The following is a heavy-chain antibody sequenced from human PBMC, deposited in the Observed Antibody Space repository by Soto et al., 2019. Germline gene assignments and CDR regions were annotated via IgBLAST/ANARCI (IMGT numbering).Heavy chain of an antibody. J-gene: IGHJ6*02. V-gene: IGHV1-69*12. CDR2: IIPIFGTA. CDR3: ARVSGWLQSLGAV. Sequence: QVQLVQSGAEVKKPGSSVKVSCKASGGTFSSYAISWVRQAPGQGLEWMGGIIPIFGTANYAQKFQGRVTLPADESTRTAYMELGSLGSEDTAVYYWARVSGWLQSLGAVWGQGTTVTVSS. D-gene: IGHD3-10*01. CDR1: GGTFSSYA.